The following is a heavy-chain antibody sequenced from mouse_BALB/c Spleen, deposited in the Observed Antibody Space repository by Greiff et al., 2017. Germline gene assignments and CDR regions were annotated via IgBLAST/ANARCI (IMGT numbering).Heavy chain of an antibody. V-gene: IGHV5-6-5*01. Sequence: EVMLVESGGGLVKPGGSLKLSCAASGFTFSSYAMSWVRQTPEKRLEWVASISSGGSTYYPDSVKGRFTISRDNARNILYLQRSSLRSEDAAMYYCAREYYGISLYAMDYWGQGTSVTVSS. CDR3: AREYYGISLYAMDY. CDR2: ISSGGST. J-gene: IGHJ4*01. D-gene: IGHD1-1*01. CDR1: GFTFSSYA.